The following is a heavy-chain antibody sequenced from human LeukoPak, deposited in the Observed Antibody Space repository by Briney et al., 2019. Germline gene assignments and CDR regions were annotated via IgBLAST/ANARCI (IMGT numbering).Heavy chain of an antibody. D-gene: IGHD6-25*01. V-gene: IGHV3-7*01. J-gene: IGHJ4*02. CDR2: IKQDGSEK. Sequence: GGSLRLSCAASGFTFSSYWMSWVRQAPGKGLEWVANIKQDGSEKYYVDSVKGRFTISRDNAKNSLYLQMNSLRAEDTAVYYCARGRYSRGSYYFVHWGQGTLVTVSS. CDR3: ARGRYSRGSYYFVH. CDR1: GFTFSSYW.